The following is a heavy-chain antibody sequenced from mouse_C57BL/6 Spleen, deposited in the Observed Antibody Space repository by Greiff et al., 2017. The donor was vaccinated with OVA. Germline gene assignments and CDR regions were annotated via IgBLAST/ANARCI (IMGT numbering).Heavy chain of an antibody. CDR1: GFNIKDYY. V-gene: IGHV14-1*01. D-gene: IGHD1-1*01. J-gene: IGHJ4*01. CDR3: TTGGGSSLDAMDY. Sequence: VQLQQSGAELVRPGASVKLSCTASGFNIKDYYMHWVKQRPEQGLEWIGRIDPEDGDTEYAPKYQGKATMTADTSSNTAYLQLSSLTSEDTAVYYGTTGGGSSLDAMDYWGQGTSVTVSS. CDR2: IDPEDGDT.